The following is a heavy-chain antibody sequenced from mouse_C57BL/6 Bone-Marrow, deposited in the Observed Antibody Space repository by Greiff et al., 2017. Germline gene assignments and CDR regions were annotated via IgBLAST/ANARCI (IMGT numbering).Heavy chain of an antibody. CDR1: GFTFSDYY. D-gene: IGHD1-1*01. Sequence: VQLKESGGGLVQPGGSLKISCAASGFTFSDYYMYWVRQTPETRLEWVAYISNGGGSTYYPDTVKGRFTISRDTAKNTLYLQMSRLKSEDTAMYYCASPITPMDYWGQGTSVTGSS. V-gene: IGHV5-12*01. J-gene: IGHJ4*01. CDR2: ISNGGGST. CDR3: ASPITPMDY.